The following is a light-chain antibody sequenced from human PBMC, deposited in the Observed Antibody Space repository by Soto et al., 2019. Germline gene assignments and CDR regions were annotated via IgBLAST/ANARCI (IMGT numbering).Light chain of an antibody. CDR3: QQYGSSPLT. CDR1: QSLSSSF. CDR2: DAS. Sequence: EIVLTQSPGTLSSSPGERATLSCRASQSLSSSFLAWYQQKPGQAPRLLIYDASSRATGIPDRFSGSGSGTDFTLTISRLEPEDFAVYYCQQYGSSPLTFGQGTKVEIK. J-gene: IGKJ1*01. V-gene: IGKV3-20*01.